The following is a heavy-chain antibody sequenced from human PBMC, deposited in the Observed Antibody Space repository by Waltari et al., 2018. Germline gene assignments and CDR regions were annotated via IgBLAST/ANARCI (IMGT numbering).Heavy chain of an antibody. CDR1: GGSISSSSSD. D-gene: IGHD5-18*01. CDR2: IYYSGST. Sequence: QLQLQESGPGLVKPSETLSLTCTVSGGSISSSSSDGGWIRQPPGKGLEWIGSIYYSGSTYYNPSLKSRVTISVDTSKNQFSLKLSSVTAADTAVYYCAGTARGYSYTDAFDIWGQGTMVTVSS. CDR3: AGTARGYSYTDAFDI. J-gene: IGHJ3*02. V-gene: IGHV4-39*01.